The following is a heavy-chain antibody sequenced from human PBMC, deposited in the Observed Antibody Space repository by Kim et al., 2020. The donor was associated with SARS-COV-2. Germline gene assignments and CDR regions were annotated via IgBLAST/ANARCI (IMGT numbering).Heavy chain of an antibody. CDR3: TSKYYYDISDYYYADW. Sequence: SETLSLTCAVSGYSISSGYYWGWIRQPPGKGLEWIGSIHHSGSTYYNPSLKSRVIISIDTSKNQFSLRLNSVTAADTAVYYCTSKYYYDISDYYYADWWGQGTLVSVS. J-gene: IGHJ4*02. V-gene: IGHV4-38-2*01. CDR2: IHHSGST. CDR1: GYSISSGYY. D-gene: IGHD3-22*01.